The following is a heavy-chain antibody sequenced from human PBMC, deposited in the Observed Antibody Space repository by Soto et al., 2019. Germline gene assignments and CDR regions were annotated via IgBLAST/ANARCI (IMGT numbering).Heavy chain of an antibody. J-gene: IGHJ2*01. CDR1: GFPFNTYA. D-gene: IGHD1-1*01. V-gene: IGHV3-23*01. Sequence: GGSLRLSCAASGFPFNTYAMNWVRQAPGKGLERVSVISGSGDDTYYADTVKGRFTISRDNSENTLFLQMDSLRPEDTAIYYCAKGGTTGTTNSHFWYFDLWGRGTLVTVSS. CDR3: AKGGTTGTTNSHFWYFDL. CDR2: ISGSGDDT.